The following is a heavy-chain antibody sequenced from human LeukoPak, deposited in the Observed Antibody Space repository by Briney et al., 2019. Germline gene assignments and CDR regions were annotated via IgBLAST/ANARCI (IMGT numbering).Heavy chain of an antibody. J-gene: IGHJ4*02. V-gene: IGHV3-7*01. CDR1: GFTFSSYW. Sequence: GGSLRLSCAASGFTFSSYWMSWVRQAPGKGLEWVANIKQDGSEKYYVDSVKGRFTISRDNAKNSLYLQMNSLRAEDTAVYYCARELPTGTDYFDYWGQGMLVTVSS. D-gene: IGHD3-10*01. CDR2: IKQDGSEK. CDR3: ARELPTGTDYFDY.